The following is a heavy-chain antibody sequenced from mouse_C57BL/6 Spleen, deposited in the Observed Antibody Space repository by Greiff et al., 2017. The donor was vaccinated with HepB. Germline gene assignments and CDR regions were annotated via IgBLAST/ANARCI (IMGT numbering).Heavy chain of an antibody. CDR2: INPSSGYT. V-gene: IGHV1-4*01. CDR3: ARTTTTVVNYFDY. CDR1: GYPFTSYT. Sequence: VQLQQSGAELARPGASVKMSCKASGYPFTSYTMHWVKQRPGQGLEWIGYINPSSGYTKYNQKFKDKATLTADKSSSTAYMQLRSLTSEDSAVYYCARTTTTVVNYFDYWGQGTTLTVSS. J-gene: IGHJ2*01. D-gene: IGHD1-1*01.